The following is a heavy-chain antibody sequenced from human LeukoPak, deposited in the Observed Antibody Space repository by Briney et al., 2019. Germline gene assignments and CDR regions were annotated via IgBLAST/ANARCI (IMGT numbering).Heavy chain of an antibody. Sequence: GGSLRLPCAASGFTFSSYGMHWVRQAPGKGLEWVAVISYDGSNKYYADSVKGRFTISRDNSKNTLYLQMNSLRAEDTAVYYCAKGAYYGSGRSKVSYYYGMDVWGKGTTVTVSS. V-gene: IGHV3-30*18. CDR3: AKGAYYGSGRSKVSYYYGMDV. CDR2: ISYDGSNK. J-gene: IGHJ6*04. CDR1: GFTFSSYG. D-gene: IGHD3-10*01.